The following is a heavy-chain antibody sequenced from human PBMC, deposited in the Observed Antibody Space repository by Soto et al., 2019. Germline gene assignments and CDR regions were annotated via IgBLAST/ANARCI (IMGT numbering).Heavy chain of an antibody. D-gene: IGHD3-16*01. CDR1: GDSISNDNW. V-gene: IGHV4-4*02. CDR3: XXXXXFTVDS. CDR2: IYHSGGT. Sequence: QVQLQESGPGLVKPSGTLSLTCAVSGDSISNDNWWGWARQPPGKGLEWIGEIYHSGGTNYNPSLKSRVTVSVDESKNQFXXXXXXXXXXXXXXXXXXXXXXFTVDSWGQGALVTVXS. J-gene: IGHJ4*02.